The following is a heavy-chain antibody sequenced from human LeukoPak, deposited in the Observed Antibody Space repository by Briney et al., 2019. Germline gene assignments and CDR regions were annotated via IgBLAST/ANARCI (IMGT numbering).Heavy chain of an antibody. CDR1: GYTFTGYY. V-gene: IGHV1-69*05. CDR3: ARAGAIVATYFDY. CDR2: IIPIFGTA. D-gene: IGHD5-12*01. Sequence: SVKVSCKASGYTFTGYYMHWVRQAPGQGLEWMGGIIPIFGTANYAQKFQGRVTITTDESTSTAYMELSSLRSEDTAVYYCARAGAIVATYFDYWGQGTLVTVSS. J-gene: IGHJ4*02.